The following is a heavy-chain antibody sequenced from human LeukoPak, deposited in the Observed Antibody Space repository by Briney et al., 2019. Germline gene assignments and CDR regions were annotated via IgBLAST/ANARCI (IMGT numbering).Heavy chain of an antibody. V-gene: IGHV3-23*01. D-gene: IGHD1-26*01. J-gene: IGHJ3*02. CDR2: LSGHGGST. CDR3: AKDHGWELLNAFDI. CDR1: GFTYSSYA. Sequence: PGGSLRLSCASSGFTYSSYAMSWVRQAPRKGLEWVLALSGHGGSTYYADSVKGRFTISRDNSKNTLYLQMNSLRAEDTAVYYCAKDHGWELLNAFDIWGQGTMVTVSS.